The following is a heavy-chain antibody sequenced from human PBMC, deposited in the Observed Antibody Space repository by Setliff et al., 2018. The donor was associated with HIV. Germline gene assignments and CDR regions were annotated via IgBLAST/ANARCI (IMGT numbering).Heavy chain of an antibody. V-gene: IGHV3-74*01. CDR2: ISPDGSSA. D-gene: IGHD3-3*01. Sequence: PGGSLRLSCAASGFTFSSYWMHWVRQAPGKGLMWVSNISPDGSSAGYADSVKGRFTISRDNAKNTLYLQMSSLRSEDTAVYYCVKGQFLEWFNWFDPWGQGTLVTVSS. J-gene: IGHJ5*02. CDR1: GFTFSSYW. CDR3: VKGQFLEWFNWFDP.